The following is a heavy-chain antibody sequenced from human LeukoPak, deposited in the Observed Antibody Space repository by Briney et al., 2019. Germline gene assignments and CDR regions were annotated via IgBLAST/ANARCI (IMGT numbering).Heavy chain of an antibody. CDR2: ISDNGGNT. D-gene: IGHD1-26*01. V-gene: IGHV3-23*01. Sequence: GGTLRLSCAASGFTFSIYGMGWVRQAPGKGLEWVSSISDNGGNTYYADSAKGRFTISRDNSKNTLYLQMTSLRAEDTALYYCAKDLISGSYWNYFDYWGQGTLVTISS. CDR1: GFTFSIYG. J-gene: IGHJ4*02. CDR3: AKDLISGSYWNYFDY.